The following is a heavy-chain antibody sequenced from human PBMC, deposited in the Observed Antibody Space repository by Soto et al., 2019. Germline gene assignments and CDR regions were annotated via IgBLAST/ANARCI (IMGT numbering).Heavy chain of an antibody. J-gene: IGHJ6*02. CDR2: IYHSGSA. CDR1: GGSISSSNW. D-gene: IGHD3-10*01. CDR3: VTCNYYLYGMDV. V-gene: IGHV4-4*02. Sequence: SETLSLTCAVSGGSISSSNWWSWVRQPPGKGLEWIGEIYHSGSANYNSSLKSRLTISIDKSKNQFSLKVSSVTAADTAVYYCVTCNYYLYGMDVWGQGTTVTVSS.